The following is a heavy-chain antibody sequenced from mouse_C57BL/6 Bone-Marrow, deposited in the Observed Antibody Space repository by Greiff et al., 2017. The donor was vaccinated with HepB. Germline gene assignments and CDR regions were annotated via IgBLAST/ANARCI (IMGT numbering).Heavy chain of an antibody. V-gene: IGHV5-6*02. CDR1: GFTFSSYG. D-gene: IGHD1-1*01. CDR2: ISSGGSYT. Sequence: EVNVVESGGDLVKPGGSLKLSCAASGFTFSSYGMSWVRQTPDKRLEWVATISSGGSYTYYPDSVKGRFTISRDNAKNTLYLQMSSLKSEDTAMYYCARRDYYGSRDAMDYWGQGTSVTVSS. J-gene: IGHJ4*01. CDR3: ARRDYYGSRDAMDY.